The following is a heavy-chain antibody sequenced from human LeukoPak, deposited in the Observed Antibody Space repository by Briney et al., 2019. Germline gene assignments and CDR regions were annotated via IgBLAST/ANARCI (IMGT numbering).Heavy chain of an antibody. J-gene: IGHJ5*02. CDR1: GFTFSSFA. V-gene: IGHV3-30*18. D-gene: IGHD3-10*01. CDR3: AKDRGSGSYYMGDWFDP. CDR2: ISYDGSKK. Sequence: GGSLRLSCAASGFTFSSFAMHWVRQAPGKGLEWVAMISYDGSKKYYADSVKGRFTISRDNSKNTLYLQMNSLRAEDTAVYYCAKDRGSGSYYMGDWFDPWGQGTLVTVAS.